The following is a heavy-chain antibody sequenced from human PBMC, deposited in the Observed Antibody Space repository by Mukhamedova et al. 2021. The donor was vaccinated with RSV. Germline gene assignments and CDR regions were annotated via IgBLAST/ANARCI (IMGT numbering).Heavy chain of an antibody. CDR2: AT. Sequence: ATEYAASVKGRFTISRDDSKSIANLQMNSLKTEDTAVYYCTRPKWFGELLLDYWGQGTLVTVSS. CDR3: TRPKWFGELLLDY. D-gene: IGHD3-10*01. J-gene: IGHJ4*02. V-gene: IGHV3-49*02.